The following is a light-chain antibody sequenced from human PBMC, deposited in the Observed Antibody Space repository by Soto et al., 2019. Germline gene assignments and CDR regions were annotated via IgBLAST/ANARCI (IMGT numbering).Light chain of an antibody. V-gene: IGLV2-14*03. CDR2: YVT. J-gene: IGLJ1*01. CDR1: SSDVGGYNY. CDR3: RDYTTSSTLGNV. Sequence: QSALTQPGSVSGAPGQSITIPCTGTSSDVGGYNYVSWYQQHPGKAPKLILYYVTNRPSRISNRFFGSESGNTASLTISGLKAEAEADYYFRDYTTSSTLGNVFGTGNKHTV.